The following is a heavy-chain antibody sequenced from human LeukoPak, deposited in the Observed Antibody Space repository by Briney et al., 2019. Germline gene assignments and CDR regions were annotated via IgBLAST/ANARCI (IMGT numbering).Heavy chain of an antibody. J-gene: IGHJ4*02. CDR1: GYTFTGYY. CDR2: INPNSGGT. Sequence: GASVKVSCKASGYTFTGYYMHWVRQAPGQGLELMGWINPNSGGTNYAQKFQGRVTMNRDTSISTAYMELSRLRSDDTAVYYCARDRISAEFDYWGQGTLVTVSS. D-gene: IGHD2-15*01. CDR3: ARDRISAEFDY. V-gene: IGHV1-2*02.